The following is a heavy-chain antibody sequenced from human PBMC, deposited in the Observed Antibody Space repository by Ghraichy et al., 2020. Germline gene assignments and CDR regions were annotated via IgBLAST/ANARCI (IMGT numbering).Heavy chain of an antibody. J-gene: IGHJ6*02. Sequence: SVKVSCKASGGTFSSYAISWVRQAPGQGLEWMGRIIPILGIANYAQKFQGRVTITADKSTSTAYMELSSLRSEDTAVYYCARDRDGYNFYDGMDVWGQGTTVTVSS. V-gene: IGHV1-69*04. D-gene: IGHD5-24*01. CDR2: IIPILGIA. CDR1: GGTFSSYA. CDR3: ARDRDGYNFYDGMDV.